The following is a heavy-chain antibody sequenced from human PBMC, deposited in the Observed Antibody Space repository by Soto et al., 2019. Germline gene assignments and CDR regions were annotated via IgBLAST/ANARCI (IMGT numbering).Heavy chain of an antibody. CDR2: ISGSGGST. Sequence: GGSLRLSCAASGFTFSSYAMSWVRQAPGKGLEWVSAISGSGGSTYYADSVKGRFTISRDNSKNTLYLQMNSLGAEDTAVYYCAKGQVVVVAALDYYYYGMDVWGQGTTVTVSS. D-gene: IGHD2-15*01. CDR3: AKGQVVVVAALDYYYYGMDV. J-gene: IGHJ6*02. CDR1: GFTFSSYA. V-gene: IGHV3-23*01.